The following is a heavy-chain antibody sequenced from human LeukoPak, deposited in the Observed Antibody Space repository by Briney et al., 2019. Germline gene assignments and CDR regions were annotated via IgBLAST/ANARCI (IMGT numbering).Heavy chain of an antibody. Sequence: GGSLRLSCIASGFTFESYAMHWVRQAPGKGLEWVSAISGSGGSTYYADSVKGRFTISRDNSKNTLYLQMNSLRAEDTAVYYCAKEPVGYQLLYDLDYWGQGTLVTVSS. CDR1: GFTFESYA. J-gene: IGHJ4*02. D-gene: IGHD2-2*02. V-gene: IGHV3-23*01. CDR3: AKEPVGYQLLYDLDY. CDR2: ISGSGGST.